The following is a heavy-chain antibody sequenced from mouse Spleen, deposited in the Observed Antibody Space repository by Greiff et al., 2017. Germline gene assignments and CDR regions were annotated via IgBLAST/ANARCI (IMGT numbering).Heavy chain of an antibody. Sequence: EVKVVESGPELVKPGASMKISCKASGYSFTGYTMNWVKQSHGKNLEWIGLINPYNGGTSYNQKFKGKATLTVDKSSSTAYMELLSLTSEDSAVYYCARGGDYDYDQAWFAYWGQGTLVTVSA. CDR2: INPYNGGT. CDR1: GYSFTGYT. V-gene: IGHV1-18*01. D-gene: IGHD2-4*01. CDR3: ARGGDYDYDQAWFAY. J-gene: IGHJ3*01.